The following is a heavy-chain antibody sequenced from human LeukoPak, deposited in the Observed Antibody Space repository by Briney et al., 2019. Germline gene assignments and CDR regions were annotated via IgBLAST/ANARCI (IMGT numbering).Heavy chain of an antibody. V-gene: IGHV3-30*18. CDR2: ISYDGSNK. Sequence: PGRSLRLSCAASGFTFSSYGMHWVRQAPGKGLEWVAAISYDGSNKYYADSVKGRFTISRDNSKNTLYLQMNSLRAEDTAVYYCAKDSAVTTSFDYWGQGTLVTVSS. CDR1: GFTFSSYG. D-gene: IGHD4-17*01. CDR3: AKDSAVTTSFDY. J-gene: IGHJ4*02.